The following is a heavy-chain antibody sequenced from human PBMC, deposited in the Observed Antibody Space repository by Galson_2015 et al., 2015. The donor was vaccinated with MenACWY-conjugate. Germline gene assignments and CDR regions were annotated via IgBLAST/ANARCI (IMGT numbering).Heavy chain of an antibody. J-gene: IGHJ4*02. CDR1: GFTFSNAW. CDR2: IKSKTDGGTT. D-gene: IGHD3-22*01. CDR3: TTPTINYYDSSGYRIEIDY. V-gene: IGHV3-15*07. Sequence: SLRLSCAASGFTFSNAWMNWVRQAPGKGLEWVGRIKSKTDGGTTDDAAPVKGRFTISRDDSKNTLYLQMNSLKTEDTAVYYCTTPTINYYDSSGYRIEIDYWGQGTLVTVSS.